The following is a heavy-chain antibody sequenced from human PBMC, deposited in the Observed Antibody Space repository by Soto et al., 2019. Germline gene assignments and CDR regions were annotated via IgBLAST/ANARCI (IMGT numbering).Heavy chain of an antibody. CDR3: TRETVAGITGLDY. CDR2: ISVSDAFI. Sequence: EVQLLESGGDLVQPGGSLRLSCAASGFNVGAFAVNWVRQAPGKGLEWVSGISVSDAFIYYADSVRGRFSISRDASENILYLQMNSLRVDDTALYYCTRETVAGITGLDYWGPGTLVTSP. D-gene: IGHD1-20*01. CDR1: GFNVGAFA. J-gene: IGHJ4*02. V-gene: IGHV3-23*01.